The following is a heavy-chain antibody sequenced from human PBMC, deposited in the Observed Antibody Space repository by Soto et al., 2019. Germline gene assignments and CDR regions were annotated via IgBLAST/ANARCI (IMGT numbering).Heavy chain of an antibody. Sequence: QLHLVQSGAVVQKPGASVTVSCSASGYPVTAYYMHWVRQAPGRGLVWMGGINPATCAAKYTQTFQGRVTMTGDTSTSTVFMELSGLTSEDTAVFYCARVWGVGVAGSAAFDMWGQGTLVTVSS. CDR1: GYPVTAYY. CDR3: ARVWGVGVAGSAAFDM. V-gene: IGHV1-2*02. D-gene: IGHD3-3*01. CDR2: INPATCAA. J-gene: IGHJ3*02.